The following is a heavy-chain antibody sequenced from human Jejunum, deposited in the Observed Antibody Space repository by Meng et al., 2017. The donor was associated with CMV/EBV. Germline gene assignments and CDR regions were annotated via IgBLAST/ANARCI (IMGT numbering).Heavy chain of an antibody. J-gene: IGHJ4*02. CDR2: IPGTGGST. CDR3: AKCPPQYSGSTYYLDY. V-gene: IGHV3-23*01. D-gene: IGHD1-26*01. CDR1: FSSYV. Sequence: FSSYVMIWVRQAPGEGLEWVSSIPGTGGSTYYADSVKGRFTISRDNSKNTLYLQMDSLRDEDTAVYYCAKCPPQYSGSTYYLDYWGQGTLVTVSS.